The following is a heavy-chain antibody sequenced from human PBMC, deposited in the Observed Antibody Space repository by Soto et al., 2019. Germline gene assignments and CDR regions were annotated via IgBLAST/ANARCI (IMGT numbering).Heavy chain of an antibody. V-gene: IGHV1-69*12. CDR1: GGTFSSYA. CDR2: IIPIFGTA. Sequence: QVQLVQSGAEVKKPGSSVKVSCKASGGTFSSYAISGVRQAPGQGLEWMGGIIPIFGTANYAQKFQGRVTLTADESTSTGYMELSILRSEDTAVYYCAKKGEGSSSWSFDYWGQGTLVTVSS. D-gene: IGHD6-13*01. CDR3: AKKGEGSSSWSFDY. J-gene: IGHJ4*02.